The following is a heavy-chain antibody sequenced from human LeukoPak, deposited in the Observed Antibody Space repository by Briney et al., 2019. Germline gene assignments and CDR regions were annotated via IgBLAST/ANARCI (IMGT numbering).Heavy chain of an antibody. Sequence: SETLSLTCSVSGGSISSYYWSWIRQPPGKGLEWIGYIYYSGSTNYNPPLKSRVTISVDTSKNQFSLKLSSVTAADTAVYYCARATHSGSYYYYYGMGVWGQGTTVTVSS. CDR3: ARATHSGSYYYYYGMGV. CDR2: IYYSGST. D-gene: IGHD1-26*01. CDR1: GGSISSYY. V-gene: IGHV4-59*01. J-gene: IGHJ6*02.